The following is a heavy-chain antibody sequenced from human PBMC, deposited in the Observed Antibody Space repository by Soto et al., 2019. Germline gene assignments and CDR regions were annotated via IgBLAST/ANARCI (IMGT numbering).Heavy chain of an antibody. CDR1: GGSISSGGYY. Sequence: QVQLQESGPGLVKPSQTLSLTCTVSGGSISSGGYYWSWIRQHPGKGLEWIGYIYYSGSTYYNPYLNSRVTLSVDTSKNQFSLKLSSVTAADTAVYYCAREEMATIDAFDIWGQGTMVTVSS. V-gene: IGHV4-31*03. CDR3: AREEMATIDAFDI. CDR2: IYYSGST. J-gene: IGHJ3*02. D-gene: IGHD5-12*01.